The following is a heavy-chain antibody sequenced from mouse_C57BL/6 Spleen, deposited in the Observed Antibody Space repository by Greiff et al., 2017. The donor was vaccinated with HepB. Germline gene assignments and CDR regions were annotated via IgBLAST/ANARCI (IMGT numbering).Heavy chain of an antibody. Sequence: EVQLQQSGGGLVQPGGSLKLSCAASGFTFSDYGMAWVRQAPRKGPEWVAFISNLAYSIYYADTVTGRFTISRENAKNTLYLEMSSLRSEDTAMYYCARHDGTGYFDVWGTGTTVTVSS. V-gene: IGHV5-15*01. CDR1: GFTFSDYG. D-gene: IGHD2-3*01. J-gene: IGHJ1*03. CDR3: ARHDGTGYFDV. CDR2: ISNLAYSI.